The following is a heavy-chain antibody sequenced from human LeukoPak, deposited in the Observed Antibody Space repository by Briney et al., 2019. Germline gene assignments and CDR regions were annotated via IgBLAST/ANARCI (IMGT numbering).Heavy chain of an antibody. Sequence: ASETLSLTCAVYGGSFSGYYWSWIRQPPGKGLEWIGEINHSGSTNYNPSLKSRVTISVDTSKNQFSLKLSSVTAADTAVYYCARGLRGSGSYYIFSDWFDPWGQGTLVTVSS. CDR1: GGSFSGYY. D-gene: IGHD3-10*01. CDR2: INHSGST. J-gene: IGHJ5*02. CDR3: ARGLRGSGSYYIFSDWFDP. V-gene: IGHV4-34*01.